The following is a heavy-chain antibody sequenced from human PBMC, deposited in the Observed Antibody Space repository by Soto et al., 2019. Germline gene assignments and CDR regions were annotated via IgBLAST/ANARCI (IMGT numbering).Heavy chain of an antibody. J-gene: IGHJ6*02. CDR1: GGSISSGGYY. D-gene: IGHD6-6*01. V-gene: IGHV4-31*03. CDR3: ARGKGGQLQYYYYYYGMDV. CDR2: IYYSGST. Sequence: LSLTCTVSGGSISSGGYYWSWIRQHPGKGLEWIGYIYYSGSTYYNPSLKSRVTISVDTSKNQFSLKLSSVTAADTAVYYCARGKGGQLQYYYYYYGMDVWGQGTTVTVSS.